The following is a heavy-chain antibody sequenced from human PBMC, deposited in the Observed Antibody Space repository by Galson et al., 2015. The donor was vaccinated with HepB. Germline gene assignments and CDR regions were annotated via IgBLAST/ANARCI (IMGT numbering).Heavy chain of an antibody. D-gene: IGHD3-22*01. Sequence: SLRLSCAASGFTFSSYSMNWVRQAPGKGLEWVSYISSSSSTIYYADSVKGRFTISRDNAKNSLYLQMNSLRAEDTAVYYCARARGSSGYHYDAVDIWGQGTMVTVSS. CDR1: GFTFSSYS. CDR3: ARARGSSGYHYDAVDI. V-gene: IGHV3-48*01. J-gene: IGHJ3*02. CDR2: ISSSSSTI.